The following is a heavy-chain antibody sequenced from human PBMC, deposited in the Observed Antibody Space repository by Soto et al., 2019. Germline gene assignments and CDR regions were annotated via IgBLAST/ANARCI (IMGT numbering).Heavy chain of an antibody. CDR1: LYTFTYHY. V-gene: IGHV1-46*01. CDR3: ARDSGIAVAGNIYYYYGMDV. CDR2: INPNGGST. J-gene: IGHJ6*01. Sequence: ASLKVSCKGSLYTFTYHYIHSVRQAPGXRLEWVGIINPNGGSTSYAQKFQGRVTMTRDTSTSTVYMELSSLRSEDTAVYYCARDSGIAVAGNIYYYYGMDVWGQGTTVTVSS. D-gene: IGHD6-19*01.